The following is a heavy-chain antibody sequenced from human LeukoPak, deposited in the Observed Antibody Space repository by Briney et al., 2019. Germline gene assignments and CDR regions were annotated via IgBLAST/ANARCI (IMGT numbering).Heavy chain of an antibody. V-gene: IGHV3-23*01. Sequence: GGSLRLSCAASGFTFSSYAMSWVRQAPGKGLEWVSAISGSGGSTYYADSVKGRFTISRDNSKNTLYLQMNSLRAEDTAVYYCAKESAATFGGGKYRKDYWGQGTLVTVSS. CDR2: ISGSGGST. D-gene: IGHD3-16*01. CDR3: AKESAATFGGGKYRKDY. J-gene: IGHJ4*02. CDR1: GFTFSSYA.